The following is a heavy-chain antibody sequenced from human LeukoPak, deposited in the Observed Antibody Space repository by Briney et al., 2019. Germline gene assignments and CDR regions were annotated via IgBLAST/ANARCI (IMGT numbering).Heavy chain of an antibody. CDR1: GFTFSSYG. V-gene: IGHV3-23*01. CDR3: AKDRSSRYCGGDCYSAYFDY. CDR2: ISGSGGST. D-gene: IGHD2-21*02. J-gene: IGHJ4*02. Sequence: QPGGSLRLSCAASGFTFSSYGMHWVRQAPGKGLEWVSAISGSGGSTYYADSVKGRFTISRDNSKNTLYLQMNCLRAEDTAVYYCAKDRSSRYCGGDCYSAYFDYWGQGTLVTVSS.